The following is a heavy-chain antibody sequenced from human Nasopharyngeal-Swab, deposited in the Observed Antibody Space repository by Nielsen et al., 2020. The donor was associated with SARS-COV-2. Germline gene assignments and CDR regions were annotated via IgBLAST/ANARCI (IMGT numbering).Heavy chain of an antibody. CDR3: ARSEYSSSH. Sequence: WIRQPPGKGLEYVSAISSMGGSTYYADSVKGRFTISRDNSKIILHLQMSSLRAEDTAVYYCARSEYSSSHWGQGTLVTVSS. D-gene: IGHD6-6*01. J-gene: IGHJ4*02. V-gene: IGHV3-64D*08. CDR2: ISSMGGST.